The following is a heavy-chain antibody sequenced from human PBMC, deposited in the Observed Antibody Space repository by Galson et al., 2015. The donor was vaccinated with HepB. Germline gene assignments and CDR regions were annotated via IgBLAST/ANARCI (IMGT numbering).Heavy chain of an antibody. D-gene: IGHD2/OR15-2a*01. CDR1: GYTFTSYD. CDR2: MNPNSGNT. Sequence: SVKVSCKASGYTFTSYDINWVRQATGQGLEWMGWMNPNSGNTGYAQKFQGRVTMTRNTSISTAYMELSSLRSEDTAVYYCARAPVIRSPLLNYYYYMDVWGKGTTVTVSS. J-gene: IGHJ6*03. V-gene: IGHV1-8*01. CDR3: ARAPVIRSPLLNYYYYMDV.